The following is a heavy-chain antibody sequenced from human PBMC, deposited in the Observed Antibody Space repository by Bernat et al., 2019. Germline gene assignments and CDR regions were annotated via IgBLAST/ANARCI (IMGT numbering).Heavy chain of an antibody. CDR1: GFTFSSYW. J-gene: IGHJ4*02. CDR2: IKQDGSEK. V-gene: IGHV3-7*03. D-gene: IGHD3-3*01. CDR3: ARDLNDFWSGYYTKSDY. Sequence: EVQLVESGGGLVQPGGSLRLSCAASGFTFSSYWMSWVRQAPGKGLEWVANIKQDGSEKDYVASVKGGLTISRDNAKNSLYLQMNSLRAEDTAVYYCARDLNDFWSGYYTKSDYWGQGTLVTVSS.